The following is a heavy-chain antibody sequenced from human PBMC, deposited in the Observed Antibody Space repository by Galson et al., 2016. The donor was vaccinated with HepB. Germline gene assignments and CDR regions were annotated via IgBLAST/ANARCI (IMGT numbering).Heavy chain of an antibody. D-gene: IGHD3-10*01. CDR2: ISGKGDSP. CDR3: ANLGSGSFRWYFYGMEV. Sequence: SLRLSCAASGFTFSNLAMTWVRKAPGKGLEWISGISGKGDSPYYAASVKGRFTVSRETSKNTPHLHMNNLRVDDTAVYYCANLGSGSFRWYFYGMEVWGKGTTVTVPS. V-gene: IGHV3-23*01. CDR1: GFTFSNLA. J-gene: IGHJ6*04.